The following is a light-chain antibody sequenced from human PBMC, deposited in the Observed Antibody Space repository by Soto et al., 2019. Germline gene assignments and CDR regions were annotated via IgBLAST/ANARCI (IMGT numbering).Light chain of an antibody. CDR3: TSFTATSTYV. Sequence: QSVLTQPTSVSGSPGQSITISCTGNHNDIGTYDYVSWYQQHPGRAPRLLIHGVTTRPSGISGRFSASKSGLTASLTISGLQAEDEADYYCTSFTATSTYVFGSGTKVTVL. J-gene: IGLJ1*01. CDR2: GVT. CDR1: HNDIGTYDY. V-gene: IGLV2-14*03.